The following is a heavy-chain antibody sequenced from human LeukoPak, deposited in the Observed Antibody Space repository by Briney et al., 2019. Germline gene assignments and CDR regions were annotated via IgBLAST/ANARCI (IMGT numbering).Heavy chain of an antibody. V-gene: IGHV1-2*02. Sequence: ASVKVSCKASGYTFTGYYMHWVRQAPGQGLEWMGWINPNSGGTNYAQKFQGRVTMTRDTSISTAYMELSRLRSDDTAVYYCARDHEQWLVENWFDPWGQGTLVTVSS. CDR3: ARDHEQWLVENWFDP. CDR1: GYTFTGYY. J-gene: IGHJ5*02. D-gene: IGHD6-19*01. CDR2: INPNSGGT.